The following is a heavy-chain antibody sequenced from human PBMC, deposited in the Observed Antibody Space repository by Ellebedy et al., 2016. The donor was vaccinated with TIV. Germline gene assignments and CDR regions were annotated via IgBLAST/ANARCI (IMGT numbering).Heavy chain of an antibody. J-gene: IGHJ3*02. CDR2: IYPVDSDT. Sequence: GESLKISCKGSGYIFPSYFLGCVPQLPGKLLELLGIIYPVDSDTRYSPSFQGQVTIPADKSISTAYLQWSSLKASDTAMYYCERLKRDMATMRWGAFDIWGQGTMVTVSS. V-gene: IGHV5-51*01. CDR1: GYIFPSYF. D-gene: IGHD5-24*01. CDR3: ERLKRDMATMRWGAFDI.